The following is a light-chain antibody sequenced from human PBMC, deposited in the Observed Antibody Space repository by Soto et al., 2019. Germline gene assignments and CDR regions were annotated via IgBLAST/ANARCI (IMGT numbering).Light chain of an antibody. V-gene: IGKV3-20*01. CDR2: GAS. J-gene: IGKJ4*02. CDR1: QSVSSSY. CDR3: QHYRTS. Sequence: VLTQSPGTLSLSPGERATLSCRASQSVSSSYLAWYQQKPGQPPRLLIYGASSRVTGIPDRFSGSGSGTDFTSTITRLEHEAFAVYYCQHYRTSFGGGTKVEIK.